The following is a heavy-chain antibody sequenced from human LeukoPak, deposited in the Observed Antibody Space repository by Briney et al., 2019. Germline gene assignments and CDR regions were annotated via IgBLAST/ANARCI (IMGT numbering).Heavy chain of an antibody. CDR1: GFTFSSYA. D-gene: IGHD3-22*01. Sequence: PGGSLRLSCAASGFTFSSYAMSWVRQAPGKGLDWVSAISGSGGSTYYADSVKGRFTISRDNSKNTLYLQMNSLRAEDTAVYYCAKRRQTSSGYYPIDCWGQGTLVTVSS. CDR3: AKRRQTSSGYYPIDC. J-gene: IGHJ4*02. V-gene: IGHV3-23*01. CDR2: ISGSGGST.